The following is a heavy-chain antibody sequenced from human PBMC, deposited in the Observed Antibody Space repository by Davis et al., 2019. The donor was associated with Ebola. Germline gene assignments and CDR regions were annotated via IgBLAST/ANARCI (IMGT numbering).Heavy chain of an antibody. V-gene: IGHV3-23*01. CDR2: ISGSGGDP. CDR1: GFTFSTYA. J-gene: IGHJ4*02. Sequence: PGGSLRLSCAGSGFTFSTYAMTWVRPAPGKGLEWVSRISGSGGDPHYADSVKGRFTISRDNSKNTLYLQMNSLRAEDTAVFYCARDGRDGGTWGQGTLVTVSS. D-gene: IGHD4-23*01. CDR3: ARDGRDGGT.